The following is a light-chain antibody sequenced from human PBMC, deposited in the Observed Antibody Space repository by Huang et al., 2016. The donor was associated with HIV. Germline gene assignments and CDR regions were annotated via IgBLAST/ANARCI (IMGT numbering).Light chain of an antibody. CDR1: QSVSSGY. Sequence: EIVLTQSPGTLSLSPEERTTLSCRASQSVSSGYLAWYQQKPGQAPRRLIYGASTRSTGIPGRVSGSGSGTDFTLTISRLQPEDFAVYYCQQYNDWPPLTFGGGTKVEI. V-gene: IGKV3-20*01. J-gene: IGKJ4*01. CDR3: QQYNDWPPLT. CDR2: GAS.